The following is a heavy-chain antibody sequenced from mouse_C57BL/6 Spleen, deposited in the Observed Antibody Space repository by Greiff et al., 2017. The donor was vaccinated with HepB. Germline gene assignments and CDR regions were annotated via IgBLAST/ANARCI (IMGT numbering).Heavy chain of an antibody. V-gene: IGHV5-9-1*02. CDR3: TRENDYDHLAY. J-gene: IGHJ3*01. Sequence: EVKLVESGEGLVKPGGSLKLSCAASGFTFSSYAMSWVRQTPEKRLEWVAYISSGGDYIYYADTVKGRFTISRDNARNTLYLQMSSLKSEDTAMYYCTRENDYDHLAYWGQGTLVTVSA. CDR1: GFTFSSYA. CDR2: ISSGGDYI. D-gene: IGHD2-4*01.